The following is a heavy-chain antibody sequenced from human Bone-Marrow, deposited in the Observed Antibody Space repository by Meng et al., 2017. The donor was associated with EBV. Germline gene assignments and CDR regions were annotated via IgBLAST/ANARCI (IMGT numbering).Heavy chain of an antibody. V-gene: IGHV1-3*01. Sequence: QVQLVQAGAEVKKPGASVKVSCKASGYTVSTYAIHWVRQAPGQRLEWMGWINVGNGDTKYSQKLQGRVTITRDTSASTAYMELRSLRSEDTAVYYCARDSSGDSRNFDPWGQGTLVTVSS. CDR1: GYTVSTYA. D-gene: IGHD3-22*01. J-gene: IGHJ5*02. CDR2: INVGNGDT. CDR3: ARDSSGDSRNFDP.